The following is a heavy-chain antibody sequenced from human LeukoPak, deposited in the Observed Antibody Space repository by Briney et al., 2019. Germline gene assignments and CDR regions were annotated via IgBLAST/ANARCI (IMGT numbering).Heavy chain of an antibody. CDR2: ISYHGSNQ. CDR3: ASDPFDSSGYYPLDY. CDR1: GFTFSRYA. J-gene: IGHJ4*02. D-gene: IGHD3-22*01. V-gene: IGHV3-30-3*01. Sequence: GGSLRLSCAASGFTFSRYAMHWVRQAPGKGLERVAVISYHGSNQYYADSMKGRFTISRDNSKSTLYLQMNSLRPEDTAVYYCASDPFDSSGYYPLDYWGQGTLVTVSS.